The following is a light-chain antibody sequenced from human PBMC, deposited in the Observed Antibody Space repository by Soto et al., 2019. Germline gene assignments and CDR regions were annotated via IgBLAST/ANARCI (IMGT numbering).Light chain of an antibody. V-gene: IGKV1-39*01. CDR1: QGIRND. CDR2: AAS. CDR3: QQTYSNTWT. J-gene: IGKJ1*01. Sequence: DIQMIQSPSSLSASVGDRLTITCLAIQGIRNDLGWYQQKPGKAPKLLIYAASSLQSGVPSRFSGSGSETDFTLTISSLQPEDFAPYSCQQTYSNTWTFGQGTKVDIK.